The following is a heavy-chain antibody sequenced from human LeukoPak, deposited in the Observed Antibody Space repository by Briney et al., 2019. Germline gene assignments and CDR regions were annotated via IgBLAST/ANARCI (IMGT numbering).Heavy chain of an antibody. CDR3: ARAPRGYFDYYYMDV. CDR2: MNPNSGNT. Sequence: ASVKVSCKASGYTFTSYDINWVRQATGQGLEWMGWMNPNSGNTGYAQKFQGRVTMTRNTSISTAYMELSSLRSEDTAVYYCARAPRGYFDYYYMDVWGRGTTVTISS. CDR1: GYTFTSYD. V-gene: IGHV1-8*01. J-gene: IGHJ6*03. D-gene: IGHD3-9*01.